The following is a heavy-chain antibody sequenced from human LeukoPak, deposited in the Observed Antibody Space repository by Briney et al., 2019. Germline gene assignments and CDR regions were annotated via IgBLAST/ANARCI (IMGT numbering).Heavy chain of an antibody. J-gene: IGHJ3*02. D-gene: IGHD6-13*01. V-gene: IGHV3-20*04. Sequence: RPGGSLRLSCAASGFTFDDYGMSWVRQAPGKGLEWVSGINWNGGSTGYADSVKGRFTISTDNAKNSLYLQMNSLRAEDTALYYCARPTIAAAGTGAFDIWGQGTMVTVSS. CDR2: INWNGGST. CDR3: ARPTIAAAGTGAFDI. CDR1: GFTFDDYG.